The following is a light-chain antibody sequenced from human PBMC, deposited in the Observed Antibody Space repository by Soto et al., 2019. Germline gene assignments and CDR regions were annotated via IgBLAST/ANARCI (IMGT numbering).Light chain of an antibody. CDR2: GAS. J-gene: IGKJ1*01. CDR1: QSVGGD. V-gene: IGKV3-15*01. CDR3: QQRHNSWT. Sequence: IVMTQSPATLSVSPGEGATLSCRASQSVGGDLAWYQRKPGQAPRLLIYGASTRATGIPARFSGSGSGTDFTLTISSLEPEDFALYYCQQRHNSWTFGQGTKVDIK.